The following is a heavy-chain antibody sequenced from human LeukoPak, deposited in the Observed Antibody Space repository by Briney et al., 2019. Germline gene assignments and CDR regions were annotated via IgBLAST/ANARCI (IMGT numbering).Heavy chain of an antibody. CDR1: GYRFTMFW. CDR3: ARRGLSLPNGAFDI. J-gene: IGHJ3*02. V-gene: IGHV5-51*01. Sequence: GESLKISCQASGYRFTMFWIGWVRQMPGKGLEWMGIIYPGDSDTRYSPSFQGQVTISADKSISTAYLQWSSLKASDTAMYYCARRGLSLPNGAFDIWGQGTMVTVSS. D-gene: IGHD1-26*01. CDR2: IYPGDSDT.